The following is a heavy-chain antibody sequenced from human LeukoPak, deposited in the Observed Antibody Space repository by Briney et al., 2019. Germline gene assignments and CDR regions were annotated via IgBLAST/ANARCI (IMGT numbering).Heavy chain of an antibody. CDR1: GGSTSSGGYY. J-gene: IGHJ4*02. D-gene: IGHD1-1*01. CDR3: ARVGGTTGVPDY. Sequence: SETLSLTCTVSGGSTSSGGYYWSWIRQPPGKGLEWIGYIYHSGSTYYNPSLKSRVTISVGRSKNQFSLKLSSVTAADTAVYYCARVGGTTGVPDYWGQGTLVAVSA. CDR2: IYHSGST. V-gene: IGHV4-30-2*01.